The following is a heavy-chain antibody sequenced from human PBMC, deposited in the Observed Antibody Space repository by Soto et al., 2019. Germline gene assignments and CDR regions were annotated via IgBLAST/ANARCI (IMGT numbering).Heavy chain of an antibody. J-gene: IGHJ4*02. Sequence: GGALRLSSAASGISTSSYWMVWVRHAPGRGLEWVASIKKDGSEKYYLDSARGRFPISRDHALSSLYLQMNSLRAEDTAVYFCVIGYHRDYWGQGTVVTVS. CDR2: IKKDGSEK. D-gene: IGHD5-18*01. V-gene: IGHV3-7*03. CDR1: GISTSSYW. CDR3: VIGYHRDY.